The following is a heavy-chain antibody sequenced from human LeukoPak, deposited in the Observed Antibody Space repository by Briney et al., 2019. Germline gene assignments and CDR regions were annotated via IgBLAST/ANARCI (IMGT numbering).Heavy chain of an antibody. Sequence: EGSLRLSCAASGFTFSSYGMSWVRQAPGKGLEWVSLISGNGGSTAYADSVRGRFTISRDNSKNTLYLQMNSLRAEDTAVYYCARYWDPRVRTFDIWGQGTVVTVSS. CDR3: ARYWDPRVRTFDI. D-gene: IGHD1-26*01. V-gene: IGHV3-23*01. CDR1: GFTFSSYG. CDR2: ISGNGGST. J-gene: IGHJ3*02.